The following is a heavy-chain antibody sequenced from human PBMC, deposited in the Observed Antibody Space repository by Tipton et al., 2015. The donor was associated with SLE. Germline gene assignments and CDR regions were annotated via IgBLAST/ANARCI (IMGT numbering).Heavy chain of an antibody. Sequence: TLSLTCAVSGYSISSGYYWAWIRQPPGKGLEWIGSISHTRTTYYDPSLKSRVTISVDTSKNQFSLKLSSVTAADTAVYYCARVRGMGSSGYGFDYWGQG. CDR3: ARVRGMGSSGYGFDY. D-gene: IGHD3-22*01. J-gene: IGHJ4*02. CDR1: GYSISSGYY. V-gene: IGHV4-38-2*01. CDR2: ISHTRTT.